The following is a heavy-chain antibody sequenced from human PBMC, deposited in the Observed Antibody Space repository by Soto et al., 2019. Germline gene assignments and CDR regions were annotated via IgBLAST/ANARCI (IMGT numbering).Heavy chain of an antibody. D-gene: IGHD6-19*01. Sequence: QVQLLESGPGLVKASQTRSLTCTVSNGSISTNGHYWTWIRPRPGKGLEWIAYIYYTGNSYYNPPLKSRRTISIDTSKNQFSLPLRSVTAADTAVYYCAREQWGFDSWGQGTLVTVSS. CDR2: IYYTGNS. CDR1: NGSISTNGHY. V-gene: IGHV4-31*03. J-gene: IGHJ4*02. CDR3: AREQWGFDS.